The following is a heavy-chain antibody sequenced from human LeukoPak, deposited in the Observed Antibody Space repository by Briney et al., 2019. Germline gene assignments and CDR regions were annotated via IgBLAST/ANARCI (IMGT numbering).Heavy chain of an antibody. CDR1: GFTFSSYS. CDR2: IKQDESEK. Sequence: PGGSLRLSCAASGFTFSSYSMNWVRQAPGKGLEWVANIKQDESEKYYVDSVKGRFTISRDNAKNSLYLQMNSLRAEDTAVYYCARDGIPDGEIGGSDYAALDYWGQGTLVTVSP. CDR3: ARDGIPDGEIGGSDYAALDY. D-gene: IGHD4-17*01. V-gene: IGHV3-7*01. J-gene: IGHJ4*02.